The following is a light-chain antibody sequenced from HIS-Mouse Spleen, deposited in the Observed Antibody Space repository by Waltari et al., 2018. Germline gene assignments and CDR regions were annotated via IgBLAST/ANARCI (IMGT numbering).Light chain of an antibody. CDR2: DVS. J-gene: IGLJ1*01. CDR1: SSDVGGYNY. Sequence: QSALTQPASVSGSPGQSITISCTGTSSDVGGYNYVSWYQQHPGYAPKLMIYDVSTRPSGVSNRFSGSKSGNTASLTISGLQAEDEADYYCSSYTSSSTYVFGTGTKVTVL. CDR3: SSYTSSSTYV. V-gene: IGLV2-14*03.